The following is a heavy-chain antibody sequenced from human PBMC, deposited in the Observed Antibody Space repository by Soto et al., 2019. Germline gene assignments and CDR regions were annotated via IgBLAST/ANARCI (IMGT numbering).Heavy chain of an antibody. CDR3: TTWRPYYDILTGYLHHPHVYGMDV. D-gene: IGHD3-9*01. J-gene: IGHJ6*02. V-gene: IGHV3-72*01. CDR2: TRNKADGCFT. Sequence: HPGGSLRLSCAASGFTFSDHYMDWVRQAPGKGLEWVGRTRNKADGCFTDYAAPVKGRFTISRDDSKNTLYLQMNSLKTEDTAVYYCTTWRPYYDILTGYLHHPHVYGMDVWGQGTTVTVSS. CDR1: GFTFSDHY.